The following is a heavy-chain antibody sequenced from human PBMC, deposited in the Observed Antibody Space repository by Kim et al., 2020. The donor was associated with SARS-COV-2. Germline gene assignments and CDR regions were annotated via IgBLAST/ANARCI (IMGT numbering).Heavy chain of an antibody. Sequence: SVKVSCKASGGTFSSYAISWVRQAPGQGLEWMGGIIPIFGTANYAQKFQGRVTITADESTSTAYMELSSLRSEDTAVYYCARSIVVVPAAMRRGPGLLRSSGGAFDPWGQGTLVTVSS. D-gene: IGHD2-2*01. J-gene: IGHJ5*02. CDR1: GGTFSSYA. V-gene: IGHV1-69*13. CDR3: ARSIVVVPAAMRRGPGLLRSSGGAFDP. CDR2: IIPIFGTA.